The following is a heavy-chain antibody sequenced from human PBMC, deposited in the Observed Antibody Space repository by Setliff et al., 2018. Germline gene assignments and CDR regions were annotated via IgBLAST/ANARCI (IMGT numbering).Heavy chain of an antibody. Sequence: GGSLRLSCAASGFLYSNNAFHWVRQTPGKGLEWVAVISYDGTITHYVDSVKGRFSISRDNSKNTLYLQMNSLRAEETAVYYCATNGGYCSSTSCSLEDYWGQGTLVTVSS. V-gene: IGHV3-30*04. CDR1: GFLYSNNA. CDR2: ISYDGTIT. J-gene: IGHJ4*02. CDR3: ATNGGYCSSTSCSLEDY. D-gene: IGHD2-2*01.